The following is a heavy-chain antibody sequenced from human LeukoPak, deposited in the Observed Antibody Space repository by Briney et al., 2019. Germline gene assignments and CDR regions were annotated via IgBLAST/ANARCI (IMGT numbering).Heavy chain of an antibody. Sequence: PGGSLRLSCAASGXTFSNHAMHWVRQTPGKGLEWVAVISFDATKKYYADSVKGLFTVSRDNFKSTLYLQMNSLRPEDMAIYYCARNSAADYYFDYWGQGTLVTVSS. CDR2: ISFDATKK. V-gene: IGHV3-30-3*01. J-gene: IGHJ4*02. CDR3: ARNSAADYYFDY. CDR1: GXTFSNHA. D-gene: IGHD2-21*02.